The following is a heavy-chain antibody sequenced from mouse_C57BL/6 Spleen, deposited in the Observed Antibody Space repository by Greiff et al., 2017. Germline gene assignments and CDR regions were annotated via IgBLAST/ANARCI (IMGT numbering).Heavy chain of an antibody. J-gene: IGHJ4*01. CDR2: IYPGSGGT. CDR1: GYAFTNYL. Sequence: QVQLQQSGAELVRPGTSVKVSCKASGYAFTNYLIEWVKQRPGQGLEWIGVIYPGSGGTNYNEKFKGKATLTADKSSSTAYMQLSSLTSEDSAVYVCARDGGKGDSMDYWGQGTTVTVSS. V-gene: IGHV1-54*01. CDR3: ARDGGKGDSMDY.